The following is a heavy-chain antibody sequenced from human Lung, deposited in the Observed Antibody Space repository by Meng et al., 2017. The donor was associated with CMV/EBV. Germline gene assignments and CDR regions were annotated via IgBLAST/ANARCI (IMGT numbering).Heavy chain of an antibody. CDR2: IRWNGETT. CDR3: ARAVGPTIVDALDI. J-gene: IGHJ3*02. CDR1: GFTFDDYG. D-gene: IGHD1-26*01. V-gene: IGHV3-20*04. Sequence: GGSLRLSCAASGFTFDDYGMNWVRQAPGKGLERVSGIRWNGETTAYTDSVRGRFTISRDNAKKSLHLQMNSLRAEDTALYYCARAVGPTIVDALDIWGQGQXVTV.